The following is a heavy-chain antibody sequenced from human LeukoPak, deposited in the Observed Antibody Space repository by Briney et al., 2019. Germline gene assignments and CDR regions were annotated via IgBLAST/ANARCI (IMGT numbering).Heavy chain of an antibody. V-gene: IGHV3-72*01. CDR2: TRNKANSYTT. J-gene: IGHJ4*02. D-gene: IGHD4-17*01. Sequence: GGSLRLSCAASGFTFSSYAMSWVRQAPGKGLEWVGRTRNKANSYTTEYAASVRGRFTISRDDSKNSLYLQMNSLKAEDTAVYYCARASYGDCGYYFDYWGQGTLVTVSS. CDR3: ARASYGDCGYYFDY. CDR1: GFTFSSYA.